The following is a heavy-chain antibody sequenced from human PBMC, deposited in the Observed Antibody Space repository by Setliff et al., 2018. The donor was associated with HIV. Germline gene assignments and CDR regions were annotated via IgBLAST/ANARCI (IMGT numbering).Heavy chain of an antibody. CDR1: GGSISGYY. D-gene: IGHD1-26*01. J-gene: IGHJ4*02. Sequence: SETLSLTCTVSGGSISGYYWSWIRQPPGKGLEWIGRIYTSGSTNYNPSLKSRVTISLDTSKNQFSLKLSSVTAADTAVYYCASGYWWEGRVDYWGQGTLVTVSS. CDR2: IYTSGST. V-gene: IGHV4-4*08. CDR3: ASGYWWEGRVDY.